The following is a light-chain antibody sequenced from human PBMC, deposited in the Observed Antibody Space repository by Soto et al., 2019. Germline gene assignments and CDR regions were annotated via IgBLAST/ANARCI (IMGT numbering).Light chain of an antibody. V-gene: IGKV3-15*01. CDR1: QSVSSN. CDR3: QPYNNWPRT. CDR2: GAS. J-gene: IGKJ1*01. Sequence: EIVMTQSPATLSVSPGERATLSCRASQSVSSNLAWYQQKPGQAPRLLIYGASTRATGIPARFSGSGSGTEFTLTISSLQSEDFAVHYCQPYNNWPRTFGQGTKV.